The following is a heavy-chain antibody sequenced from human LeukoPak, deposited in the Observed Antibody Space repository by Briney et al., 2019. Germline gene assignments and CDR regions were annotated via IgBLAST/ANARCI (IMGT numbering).Heavy chain of an antibody. CDR1: GYTFTTSG. V-gene: IGHV1-18*01. CDR2: ISTYNGNT. CDR3: ARTIQQGYYYDSSGYYSDY. Sequence: APLKVCSKPSGYTFTTSGISTVRQSRGQRLECMEWISTYNGNTNYAQKRQGRVTMNTDTSTSTAYMEVRSLRSDDTAVYYCARTIQQGYYYDSSGYYSDYWGQGTLVTVSS. D-gene: IGHD3-22*01. J-gene: IGHJ4*02.